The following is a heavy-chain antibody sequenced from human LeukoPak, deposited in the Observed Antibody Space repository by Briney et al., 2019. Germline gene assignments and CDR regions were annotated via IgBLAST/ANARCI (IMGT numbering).Heavy chain of an antibody. J-gene: IGHJ4*02. D-gene: IGHD6-6*01. CDR1: GFTFSSYE. V-gene: IGHV3-48*03. Sequence: GGSLRLSCAASGFTFSSYEMNWVRQAPGKGLEWVSYISSSGSTIYYADSVKGRFTISRDNAKNSLYLQTNSLRAEDTAVYYCTTVGRSTRPGFWGLGTLVTVSS. CDR3: TTVGRSTRPGF. CDR2: ISSSGSTI.